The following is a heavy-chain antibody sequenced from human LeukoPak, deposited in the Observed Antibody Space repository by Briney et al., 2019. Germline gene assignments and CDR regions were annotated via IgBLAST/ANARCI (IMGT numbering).Heavy chain of an antibody. J-gene: IGHJ6*03. V-gene: IGHV7-4-1*02. Sequence: ASVKVSCKASGYTFTSYDINWVRQAPGQGLEWMGWINTNTGNPTYAQGFTGRFVFSLDTSVSTAYLQISSLKAEDTAVYYCARDRHGLWAAASSYYYYYMDVWGKGTTVTVSS. CDR3: ARDRHGLWAAASSYYYYYMDV. D-gene: IGHD3-16*01. CDR1: GYTFTSYD. CDR2: INTNTGNP.